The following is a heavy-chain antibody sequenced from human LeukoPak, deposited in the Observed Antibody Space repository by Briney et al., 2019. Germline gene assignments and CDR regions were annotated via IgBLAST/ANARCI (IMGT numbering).Heavy chain of an antibody. Sequence: KPGGSLRLSCAASGFTFSSYNMNWVRQAPGKGLEWVSSISSGSSYIYYADSVKGRFTISRDNAKNSLYLQMNSLRAEDTAVYYCAREVMYSGSIRRGAFDIWGQGTMVTVSS. V-gene: IGHV3-21*04. D-gene: IGHD1-26*01. J-gene: IGHJ3*02. CDR1: GFTFSSYN. CDR3: AREVMYSGSIRRGAFDI. CDR2: ISSGSSYI.